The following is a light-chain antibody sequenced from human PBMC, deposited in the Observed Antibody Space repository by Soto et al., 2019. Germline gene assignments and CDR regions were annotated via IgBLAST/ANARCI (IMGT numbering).Light chain of an antibody. J-gene: IGKJ1*01. CDR3: QQYGSSPRT. CDR2: GAS. Sequence: EIVLTQSPGTLSLSPGERATLSCRASQSVSSSYLAWYQQKPGQAHRLLIYGASSRTTGIPDRFSGGGSGTSFTLTISRLEPEDFAVYYCQQYGSSPRTFGQGTKVEIK. CDR1: QSVSSSY. V-gene: IGKV3-20*01.